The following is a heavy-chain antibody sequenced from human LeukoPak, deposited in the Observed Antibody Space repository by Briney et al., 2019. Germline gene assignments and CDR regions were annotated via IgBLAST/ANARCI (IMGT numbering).Heavy chain of an antibody. CDR2: IYQSGST. D-gene: IGHD4-11*01. J-gene: IGHJ4*02. CDR3: ARQQDYSDYEVYYFDH. V-gene: IGHV4-38-2*02. CDR1: GYSISSGYY. Sequence: SETLSLTCTVSGYSISSGYYWGWIRQPPGRGLEWIGSIYQSGSTYYNPSLKRRVTISVDTSKNQFSLKLSSVTAADPAVYYCARQQDYSDYEVYYFDHWRQGTLVTVS.